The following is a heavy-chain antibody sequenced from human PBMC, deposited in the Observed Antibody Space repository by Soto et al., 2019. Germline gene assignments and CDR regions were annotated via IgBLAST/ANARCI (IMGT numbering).Heavy chain of an antibody. Sequence: GGSLRLSCAASGFTFSDYYMSWIRQAPGKGLEWVSYISSSSSYTNYADSVKGRFTISRDNAKNSLYLQMNSLRAEDTAVYYCERDLNTIFGDNWFDPSGQGTLVTVSS. CDR3: ERDLNTIFGDNWFDP. CDR1: GFTFSDYY. D-gene: IGHD3-3*01. CDR2: ISSSSSYT. V-gene: IGHV3-11*06. J-gene: IGHJ5*02.